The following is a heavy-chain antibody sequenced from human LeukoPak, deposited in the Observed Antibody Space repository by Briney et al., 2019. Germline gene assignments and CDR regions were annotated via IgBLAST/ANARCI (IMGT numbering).Heavy chain of an antibody. CDR2: IDNAGGIT. D-gene: IGHD3-22*01. CDR1: GFTFSNYW. Sequence: GGSLRLSCAASGFTFSNYWIHWVRQAPGKGLVWVSRIDNAGGITTYADSVKGRFTISRDNAENTLYLQMNSLRVEDTAVYYCVRSAFHAGSGNYYNYWGQGTLVTVSS. CDR3: VRSAFHAGSGNYYNY. V-gene: IGHV3-74*03. J-gene: IGHJ4*02.